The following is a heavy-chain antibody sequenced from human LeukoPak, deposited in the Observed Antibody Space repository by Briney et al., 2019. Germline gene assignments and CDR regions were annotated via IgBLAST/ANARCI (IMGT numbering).Heavy chain of an antibody. Sequence: GRSLRLSCAASGFTFSRSAMHWVRQPPGKGLAWMAVISNDGMRKFHADSVKGRFTISRDNSKNTLYLQMDSLTTEDTALYYCARRRDGYNPELDYWGQGTLVTVSS. CDR2: ISNDGMRK. V-gene: IGHV3-30*04. J-gene: IGHJ4*02. D-gene: IGHD5-24*01. CDR1: GFTFSRSA. CDR3: ARRRDGYNPELDY.